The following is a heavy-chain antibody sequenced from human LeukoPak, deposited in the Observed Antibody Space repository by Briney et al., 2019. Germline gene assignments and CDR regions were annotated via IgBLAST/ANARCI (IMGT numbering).Heavy chain of an antibody. V-gene: IGHV4-61*02. CDR2: IYTSGGT. CDR3: ARDQGSGPQTKRYFDL. CDR1: GGSISSGSYY. D-gene: IGHD3-10*01. J-gene: IGHJ2*01. Sequence: SETLSLTCTVSGGSISSGSYYWSWIRQPAGKGLEWIGRIYTSGGTNYNPSLKSRVTISVGTSKNQFSLKLSSVTAADTAVYYCARDQGSGPQTKRYFDLWGRGTLVTVSS.